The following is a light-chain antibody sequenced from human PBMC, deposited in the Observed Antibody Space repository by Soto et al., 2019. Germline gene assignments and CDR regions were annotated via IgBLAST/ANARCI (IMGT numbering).Light chain of an antibody. CDR1: SGSVSTTYY. Sequence: QTVVTQEPSFSVSPGGTVTLTCGLSSGSVSTTYYPSWYQQTPGQAPRTLIYSTNARSSGVPDRFSGSILGNKAALTITGAQADDESDYYCVLNMGSGNVVFGGGTKLTVL. J-gene: IGLJ2*01. CDR3: VLNMGSGNVV. CDR2: STN. V-gene: IGLV8-61*01.